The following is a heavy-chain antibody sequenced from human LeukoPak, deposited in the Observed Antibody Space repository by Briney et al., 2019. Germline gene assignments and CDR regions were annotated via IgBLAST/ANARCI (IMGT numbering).Heavy chain of an antibody. CDR2: ISSSSSTI. CDR1: GFTFTSYA. CDR3: ATSTIFGAGDAFDI. J-gene: IGHJ3*02. V-gene: IGHV3-48*01. Sequence: GGSLRLSCVASGFTFTSYAMNWVRQAPGKGLEWVSYISSSSSTIYYADSVKGRFTISRDNAKNSLYLQMNSLRAEDTAVYYCATSTIFGAGDAFDIWGQGTMVTVSS. D-gene: IGHD3-3*01.